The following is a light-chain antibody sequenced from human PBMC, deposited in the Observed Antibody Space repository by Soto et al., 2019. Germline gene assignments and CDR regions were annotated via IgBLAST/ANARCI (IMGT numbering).Light chain of an antibody. CDR2: DAS. CDR1: QSISSS. CDR3: QQYSYYSRT. Sequence: DIQMTQSPSTLSASVGDRVTITCRASQSISSSLAWYQQKPGQAPKLLIYDASTLGSGVPSRFSGSGSWTEFTLTISSLHPDDFATYYCQQYSYYSRTFGQGTKVDIK. V-gene: IGKV1-5*01. J-gene: IGKJ1*01.